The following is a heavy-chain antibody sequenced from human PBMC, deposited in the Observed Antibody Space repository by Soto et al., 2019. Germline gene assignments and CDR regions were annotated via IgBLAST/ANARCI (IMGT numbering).Heavy chain of an antibody. CDR3: ARARLSRSWWFDP. D-gene: IGHD3-10*01. CDR1: GGSISSYY. Sequence: QVQLQESGPGLVKPSETLSLTCTVSGGSISSYYWSWIRQPPGKGLEWIGYIYYSGSTNYNPSLTSRVTKSVAPSTNQFPLLPSSVTAADTAVYSCARARLSRSWWFDPWGQGTLVTVSS. CDR2: IYYSGST. V-gene: IGHV4-59*01. J-gene: IGHJ5*02.